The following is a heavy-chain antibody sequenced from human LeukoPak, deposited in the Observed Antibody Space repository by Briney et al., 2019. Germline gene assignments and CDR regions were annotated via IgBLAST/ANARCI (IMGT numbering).Heavy chain of an antibody. CDR3: ARDLDF. D-gene: IGHD1-1*01. CDR1: GGSISSGGYY. Sequence: SQPLSLTCTVSGGSISSGGYYWSWSCQHPGKGLEWIGYIYYSGSTYYNPSLKSRVTISVDPSKNQFSLKLGSVTGADTAVYYCARDLDFWGQGTLVTVSS. V-gene: IGHV4-31*03. CDR2: IYYSGST. J-gene: IGHJ4*02.